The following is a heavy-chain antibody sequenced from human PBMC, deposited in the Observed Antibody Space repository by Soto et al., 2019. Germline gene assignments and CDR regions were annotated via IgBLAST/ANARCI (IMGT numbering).Heavy chain of an antibody. Sequence: ASVKVSCKASGYTFTGYYMHWVRQAPGQGLEWMGWINPNSGGTNYAQKFQGRVTMTRDTSIGTAYMELSRLRSDDTAVYYCARVRTRSGSYIYYYYGMDVWGQGTTVTVSS. CDR3: ARVRTRSGSYIYYYYGMDV. V-gene: IGHV1-2*02. CDR1: GYTFTGYY. CDR2: INPNSGGT. J-gene: IGHJ6*02. D-gene: IGHD3-10*01.